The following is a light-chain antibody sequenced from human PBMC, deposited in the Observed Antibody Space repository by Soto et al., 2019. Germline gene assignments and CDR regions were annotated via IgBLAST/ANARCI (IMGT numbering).Light chain of an antibody. CDR2: EVT. CDR3: NSFRVSHLYV. J-gene: IGLJ1*01. CDR1: SSDIGGCNA. Sequence: QSALTQPASVSGSPGQTITTSCTGTSSDIGGCNAVSWYQLHPAKAPELIIYEVTHRPSRVSDRFSASKSGNTASLTISGLQAEDEADYYCNSFRVSHLYVFGTGTKVTVL. V-gene: IGLV2-14*01.